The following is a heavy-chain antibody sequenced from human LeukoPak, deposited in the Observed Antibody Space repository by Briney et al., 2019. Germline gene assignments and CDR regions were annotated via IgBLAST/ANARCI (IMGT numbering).Heavy chain of an antibody. J-gene: IGHJ4*02. CDR1: GFTFSSYA. CDR3: AKDGPRGYSSGWYPY. D-gene: IGHD6-19*01. V-gene: IGHV3-23*01. Sequence: GGSLRLSYPASGFTFSSYAMSWVRQAPGKGLEWVSAISGSGGSTYYADSVKGRFTISRDNSKNTLYLQMNSLRAEDTAVYYCAKDGPRGYSSGWYPYWGQGTLVTVSS. CDR2: ISGSGGST.